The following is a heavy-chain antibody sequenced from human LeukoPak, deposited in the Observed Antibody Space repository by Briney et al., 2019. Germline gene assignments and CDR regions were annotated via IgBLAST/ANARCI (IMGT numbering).Heavy chain of an antibody. CDR3: ARDPRQGGDFWSATNWFDP. J-gene: IGHJ5*02. CDR1: GASINSASYY. D-gene: IGHD3-3*01. V-gene: IGHV4-39*07. Sequence: SETLSLTCTVSGASINSASYYWAWIRQPPGKGLEWIASMHYTGSTYFNPSLKSRVTISVDTSKNRFSLNLNSVTAADTAVYYCARDPRQGGDFWSATNWFDPWGQGTLVTVSS. CDR2: MHYTGST.